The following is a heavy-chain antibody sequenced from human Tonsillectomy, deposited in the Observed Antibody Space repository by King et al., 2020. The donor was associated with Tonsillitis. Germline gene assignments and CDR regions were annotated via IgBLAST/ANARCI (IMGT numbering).Heavy chain of an antibody. CDR3: AIAAAGMDY. J-gene: IGHJ4*02. CDR2: IYYSGST. CDR1: GGSISSYY. V-gene: IGHV4-59*08. Sequence: QLQESGPGLVKPSETLSLTCTVSGGSISSYYWSWIRPPPGKGLEWIGYIYYSGSTNYYPSLKSRVTISVDTSKNQFSLELSSVTAADTAVYYCAIAAAGMDYWGQGTLVTVSS. D-gene: IGHD6-13*01.